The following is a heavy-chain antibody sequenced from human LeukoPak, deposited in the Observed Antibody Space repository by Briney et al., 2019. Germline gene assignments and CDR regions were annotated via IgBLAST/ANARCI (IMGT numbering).Heavy chain of an antibody. CDR2: INYSGST. Sequence: SETLSLTCTVSGGSISSYYWSRIRQPPGKGLEWIGYINYSGSTNYNPSLKSRVTISVDTSKNQFSLKLSSVTAADTAVYYSATAIAVANDAFDIWGQGTMVTVSS. CDR1: GGSISSYY. V-gene: IGHV4-59*01. J-gene: IGHJ3*02. CDR3: ATAIAVANDAFDI. D-gene: IGHD6-19*01.